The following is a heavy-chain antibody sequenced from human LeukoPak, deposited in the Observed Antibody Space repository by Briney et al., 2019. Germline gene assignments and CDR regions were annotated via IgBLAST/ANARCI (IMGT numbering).Heavy chain of an antibody. J-gene: IGHJ5*02. CDR2: IYYSGST. CDR3: ARVVRDGSNWFDP. Sequence: SETLSLTCTVSGGSISSYYWSWIRQPPGKGLEWIGYIYYSGSTNYNPSLKSRVTISVDTSKNQFSLKLSSVTAADTAVYYCARVVRDGSNWFDPWGQGALVTVSS. CDR1: GGSISSYY. V-gene: IGHV4-59*01. D-gene: IGHD3-10*01.